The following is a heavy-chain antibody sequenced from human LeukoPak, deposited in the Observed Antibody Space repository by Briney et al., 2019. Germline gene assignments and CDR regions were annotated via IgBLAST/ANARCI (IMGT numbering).Heavy chain of an antibody. CDR2: INPNSGGT. V-gene: IGHV1-2*02. D-gene: IGHD2-2*01. CDR3: ARDRVVVPAAFDY. Sequence: ASVKVSCKASGYTFTAYYMHWVRQAPGQGLEWMGWINPNSGGTDYAQKFQGRVTMTRDTSISTAYMELSRLRSDDTAVYYCARDRVVVPAAFDYWGQGTLVTVSS. CDR1: GYTFTAYY. J-gene: IGHJ4*02.